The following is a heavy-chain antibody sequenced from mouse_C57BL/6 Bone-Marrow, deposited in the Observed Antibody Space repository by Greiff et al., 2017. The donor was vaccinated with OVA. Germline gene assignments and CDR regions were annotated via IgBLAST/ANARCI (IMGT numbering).Heavy chain of an antibody. D-gene: IGHD4-1*01. Sequence: VQLQQSGPELVKPGASVKISCKASGYAFSSSWMNWVKQRPGKGLEWIGRIYPGDGDTNYNGKFKGKATLTADKSSSTAYMQLSSLTSEDSAVYFCAISQLTGTRDDWGQGTTLTVSS. CDR2: IYPGDGDT. CDR1: GYAFSSSW. CDR3: AISQLTGTRDD. V-gene: IGHV1-82*01. J-gene: IGHJ2*01.